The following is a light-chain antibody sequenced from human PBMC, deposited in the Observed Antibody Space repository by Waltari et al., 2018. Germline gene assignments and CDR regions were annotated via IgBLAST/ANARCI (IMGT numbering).Light chain of an antibody. Sequence: VLTQSPATLSLSPGETVTLSCRSSQNVGRYLPSSQQKAGRAPRLLIYDASSRATGIPVRFSGSGSGTDFTLTITTLESEDFAVYYCQQRRAFGQGTKLEI. CDR2: DAS. CDR1: QNVGRY. J-gene: IGKJ2*01. CDR3: QQRRA. V-gene: IGKV3-11*01.